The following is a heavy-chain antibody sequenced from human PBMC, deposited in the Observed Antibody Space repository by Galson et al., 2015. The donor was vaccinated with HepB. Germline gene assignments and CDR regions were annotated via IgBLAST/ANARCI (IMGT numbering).Heavy chain of an antibody. J-gene: IGHJ5*01. V-gene: IGHV1-3*01. CDR1: GYTFTSYA. CDR2: INAGNGNT. Sequence: SVKVSCKASGYTFTSYAMHWVRQAPGQRLEWMGWINAGNGNTKYSQKFQGRVTITRDTSASTAYMELSSLRSEDTAVYYCARDLGLLWFGEPSNVWFDSWGQGTLVTVSS. D-gene: IGHD3-10*01. CDR3: ARDLGLLWFGEPSNVWFDS.